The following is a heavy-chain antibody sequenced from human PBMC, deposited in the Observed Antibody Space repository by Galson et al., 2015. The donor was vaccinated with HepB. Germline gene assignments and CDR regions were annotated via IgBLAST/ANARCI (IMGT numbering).Heavy chain of an antibody. CDR2: ISAYSGDA. J-gene: IGHJ5*02. D-gene: IGHD2-21*01. Sequence: VKVSCKASGYTFSSYSVTWVRQAPGQGLEWVGWISAYSGDANYTQKLQDRVTLTTDTSTNTAYMELRSLTSDDTAVYFCARGALVVTIGASQNNWFDPWGQGTLVTVSS. CDR1: GYTFSSYS. V-gene: IGHV1-18*01. CDR3: ARGALVVTIGASQNNWFDP.